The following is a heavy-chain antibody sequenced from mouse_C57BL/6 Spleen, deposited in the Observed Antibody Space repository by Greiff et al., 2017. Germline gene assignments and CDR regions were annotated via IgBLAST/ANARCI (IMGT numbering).Heavy chain of an antibody. CDR3: ASYYSNYGWFAY. CDR1: GYTFTSYW. Sequence: QVQLQQPGAELVMPGASVKLSCKASGYTFTSYWMHWVKQRPGQGLEWIGEIDPSDSYTNYNQKFKGKSTLTVDKSSSTAYMQLSSLTSEDSAVYYCASYYSNYGWFAYWGQGTLVTVSA. D-gene: IGHD2-5*01. CDR2: IDPSDSYT. J-gene: IGHJ3*01. V-gene: IGHV1-69*01.